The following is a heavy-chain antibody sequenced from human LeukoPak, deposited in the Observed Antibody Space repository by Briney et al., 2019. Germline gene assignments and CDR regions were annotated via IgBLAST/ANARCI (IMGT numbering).Heavy chain of an antibody. Sequence: ASVKVSCKASGYTFTNYYIHWVRQAPGQGLEWMGWINSNRGGTNYAQKFQGRVTMTRDTSISTAYMELRSVRSDDTAVYYCARDHGDDAFDIWGPGAMVTVSS. D-gene: IGHD3-3*01. V-gene: IGHV1-2*02. CDR3: ARDHGDDAFDI. CDR2: INSNRGGT. J-gene: IGHJ3*02. CDR1: GYTFTNYY.